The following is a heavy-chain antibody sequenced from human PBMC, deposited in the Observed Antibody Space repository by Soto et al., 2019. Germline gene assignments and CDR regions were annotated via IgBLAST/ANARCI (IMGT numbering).Heavy chain of an antibody. D-gene: IGHD6-13*01. CDR2: ISGSGGST. CDR3: AKSPPSQQLPSYFDY. V-gene: IGHV3-23*01. CDR1: GFTFSSYA. J-gene: IGHJ4*02. Sequence: GGSLRLSCAASGFTFSSYAMSWVRQAPWKGLEWVSAISGSGGSTYYADSVKGRFTISRDNSKNTLYLQMNSLRAEDTAVYYCAKSPPSQQLPSYFDYWGQGTLVTVSS.